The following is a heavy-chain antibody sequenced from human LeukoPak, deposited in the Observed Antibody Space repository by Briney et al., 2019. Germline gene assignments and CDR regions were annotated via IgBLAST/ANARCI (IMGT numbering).Heavy chain of an antibody. CDR3: AREEGYCSGGSCYSGYYGMDV. CDR2: ISSSGSTI. J-gene: IGHJ6*02. Sequence: PGGSLRLSCAASGFTFSDYYMSWIRQAPGKGLEWVSYISSSGSTIYYADSVKGRFTISRDNAKNSLYLQMNSLRAEDTAVYYCAREEGYCSGGSCYSGYYGMDVWGQGTTVTVSS. D-gene: IGHD2-15*01. V-gene: IGHV3-11*01. CDR1: GFTFSDYY.